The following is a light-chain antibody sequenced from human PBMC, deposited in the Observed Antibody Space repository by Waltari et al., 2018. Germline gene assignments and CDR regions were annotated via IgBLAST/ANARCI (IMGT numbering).Light chain of an antibody. J-gene: IGKJ1*01. V-gene: IGKV1-5*03. CDR1: HSVRTY. CDR2: KTS. CDR3: QQYNSYSWT. Sequence: DIQMTQPPSTLSASVGDRVTITCRASHSVRTYLAWYQQKPGKAPKLLIYKTSTLESGVPSRFSGSGSGTEFTLTISSLQPDDFATYYCQQYNSYSWTFGQGTEVDIK.